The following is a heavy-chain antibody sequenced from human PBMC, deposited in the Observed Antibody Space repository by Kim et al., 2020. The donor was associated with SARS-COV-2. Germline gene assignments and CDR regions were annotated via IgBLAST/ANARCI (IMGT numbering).Heavy chain of an antibody. CDR1: GGTFSSYA. D-gene: IGHD3-22*01. CDR2: IIPILGIA. CDR3: ARGEDYDSSGYFGVGFDYFDY. J-gene: IGHJ4*02. Sequence: SVKVSCKASGGTFSSYAISWVRQAPGQGLEWMGRIIPILGIANYAQKFQGRVTITADKSTSTAYMELSSLRSEDTAVYYCARGEDYDSSGYFGVGFDYFDYWGQGTLVTVSS. V-gene: IGHV1-69*04.